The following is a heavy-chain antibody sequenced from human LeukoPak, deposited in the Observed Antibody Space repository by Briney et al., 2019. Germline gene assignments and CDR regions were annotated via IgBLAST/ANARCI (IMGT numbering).Heavy chain of an antibody. J-gene: IGHJ6*03. CDR1: GYTFTGYY. CDR2: INPNSGGT. Sequence: GASVKVSCKASGYTFTGYYMHWVRQAPGQGLEWMGWINPNSGGTNYAQKFQGRVTMTRDTSISTAYMELSRLRSDDTAVYYCAREPVAGHYYYYYMDVWGKGTTVTISS. CDR3: AREPVAGHYYYYYMDV. D-gene: IGHD6-19*01. V-gene: IGHV1-2*02.